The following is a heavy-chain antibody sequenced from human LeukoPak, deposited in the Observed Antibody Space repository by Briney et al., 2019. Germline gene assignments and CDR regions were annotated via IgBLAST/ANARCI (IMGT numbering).Heavy chain of an antibody. Sequence: PSQTLSLTCTVSGGSIGSGGYYWRWIRPHPRKGLEWIGYIYYSGSTYYNPSLKSRVTISADTSKNQFSLKLSSVTAADTAVYYCARARSAAGNFDYWGQGTLVTVSS. J-gene: IGHJ4*02. CDR3: ARARSAAGNFDY. CDR1: GGSIGSGGYY. V-gene: IGHV4-31*03. CDR2: IYYSGST. D-gene: IGHD6-13*01.